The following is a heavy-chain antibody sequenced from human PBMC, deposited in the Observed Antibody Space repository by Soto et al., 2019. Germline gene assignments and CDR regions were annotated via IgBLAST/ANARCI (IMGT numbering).Heavy chain of an antibody. J-gene: IGHJ4*02. V-gene: IGHV4-4*02. CDR1: GGSISSSNW. Sequence: PSETLSLTCAVSGGSISSSNWWSWVRQPPGKGLEWIGEIYHSGSTSYNPSLKSRVSISVDKSKNQFSLNLSSVTAADTAVYYCARYHPGNRPIHYPGQATLVSVSS. CDR2: IYHSGST. CDR3: ARYHPGNRPIHY. D-gene: IGHD2-2*01.